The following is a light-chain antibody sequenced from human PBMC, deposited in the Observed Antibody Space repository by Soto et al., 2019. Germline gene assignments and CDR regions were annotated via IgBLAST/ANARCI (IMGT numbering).Light chain of an antibody. Sequence: QSTLTQPASVSGSPGQSITISCTGTSSVVGGYNYVSWYQQHPGKAPKLMIYEVSNRPSGVSNRFSGSKSGNTASLRISGLQAEDEADYYCSSHTSSSTSVVFGGGTKLTVL. CDR1: SSVVGGYNY. J-gene: IGLJ2*01. CDR2: EVS. V-gene: IGLV2-14*01. CDR3: SSHTSSSTSVV.